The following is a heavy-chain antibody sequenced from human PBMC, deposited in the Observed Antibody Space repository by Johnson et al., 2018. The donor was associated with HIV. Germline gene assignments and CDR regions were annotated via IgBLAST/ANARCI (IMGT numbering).Heavy chain of an antibody. V-gene: IGHV3-7*03. CDR2: IKQGGSEK. D-gene: IGHD3-10*01. CDR3: ARDFVAFGECTAFDI. Sequence: VQLVESGGGLVRPGESLRLSCVASGFTFSGYWMTWVRQAPGKGLEWVANIKQGGSEKYYVDSVKGRFTISRDNAKNSLYLQMNSLRAEDTALYYCARDFVAFGECTAFDIWGQGTMVAVSS. CDR1: GFTFSGYW. J-gene: IGHJ3*02.